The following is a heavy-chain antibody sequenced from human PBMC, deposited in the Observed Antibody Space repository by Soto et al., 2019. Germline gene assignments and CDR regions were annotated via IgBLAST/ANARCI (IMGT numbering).Heavy chain of an antibody. CDR3: ARGRIVPIVLMDIGMDV. Sequence: QVQLVQSGAEVKKPGASVKVSCKASGYTFTGYYMHWVRQAPGQGLEWMGWINPNSGGTNYAQKFQGRVTMTRDTSISTAYMELSRLRSDDTAVYYCARGRIVPIVLMDIGMDVWGQGTTVTVSS. J-gene: IGHJ6*02. V-gene: IGHV1-2*02. D-gene: IGHD2-8*01. CDR2: INPNSGGT. CDR1: GYTFTGYY.